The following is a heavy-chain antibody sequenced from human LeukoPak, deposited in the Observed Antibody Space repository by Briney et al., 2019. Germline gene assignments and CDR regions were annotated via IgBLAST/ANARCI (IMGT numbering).Heavy chain of an antibody. CDR1: GGSISSGSYY. V-gene: IGHV4-61*02. CDR2: IYTSGST. CDR3: ARASYSYDINGWVPFDY. J-gene: IGHJ4*02. Sequence: PSQTLSLTCTVSGGSISSGSYYWSWIRQPAGKGLEWIGRIYTSGSTNYNPSLKSRVTISGDTSKNQFSLRLSSVTAADTAVYYCARASYSYDINGWVPFDYWGQGTLVAVSS. D-gene: IGHD3-22*01.